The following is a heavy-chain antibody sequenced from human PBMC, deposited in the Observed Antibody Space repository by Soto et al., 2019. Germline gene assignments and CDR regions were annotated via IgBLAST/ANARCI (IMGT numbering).Heavy chain of an antibody. Sequence: GGSLRLSCAASGFTFSSYSMNWVRQAPGKGLEWVSYISSSSSTIYYADSVKGRSTISRDNAKNSLYLQMNSLRDEDTAVYYCARASGTYYDFWSGYYGMDVWGQGTTVTVSS. J-gene: IGHJ6*02. V-gene: IGHV3-48*02. D-gene: IGHD3-3*01. CDR1: GFTFSSYS. CDR3: ARASGTYYDFWSGYYGMDV. CDR2: ISSSSSTI.